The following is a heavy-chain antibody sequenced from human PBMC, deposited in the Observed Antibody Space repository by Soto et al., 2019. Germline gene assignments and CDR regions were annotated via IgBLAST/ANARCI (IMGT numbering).Heavy chain of an antibody. CDR1: GYTFTGYY. CDR2: INPNSGGT. D-gene: IGHD2-2*01. J-gene: IGHJ5*01. CDR3: ARPYCSSNSCHNWFDS. Sequence: ASVKVSCKASGYTFTGYYMHWVRQAPGQGLEWMGWINPNSGGTNYAQKFQGWVTMTRDTSITTAYMELSRLRSDDTAVYYCARPYCSSNSCHNWFDSWGQGTLVTVS. V-gene: IGHV1-2*04.